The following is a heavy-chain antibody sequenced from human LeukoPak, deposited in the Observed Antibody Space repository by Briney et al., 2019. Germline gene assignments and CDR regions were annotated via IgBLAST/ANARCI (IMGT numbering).Heavy chain of an antibody. CDR3: ARASASPGAAFDI. Sequence: GASVKVSCKASGGTFISYAISWVRQAPGQGLEWMGGIIPIFGTANYAQKFQGRVTITADESTSTAYMELSSLRSEDTAMYYCARASASPGAAFDIWGQGTMVTVSS. D-gene: IGHD1-26*01. CDR2: IIPIFGTA. J-gene: IGHJ3*02. CDR1: GGTFISYA. V-gene: IGHV1-69*13.